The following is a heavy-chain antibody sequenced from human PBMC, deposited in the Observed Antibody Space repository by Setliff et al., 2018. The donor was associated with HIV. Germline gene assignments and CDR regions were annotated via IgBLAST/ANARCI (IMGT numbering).Heavy chain of an antibody. CDR2: IHYSGTT. J-gene: IGHJ5*01. D-gene: IGHD3-3*01. V-gene: IGHV4-39*07. CDR3: AGGFWGGPLFDP. CDR1: GGSAAISGNY. Sequence: PSETLSLTCTVSGGSAAISGNYWGWIRLSPGKGLEWIGNIHYSGTTYYNPSLKRRVTISVDTSKNQFSLNVRSMTAADTAVYFCAGGFWGGPLFDPWSRGTLVTVSS.